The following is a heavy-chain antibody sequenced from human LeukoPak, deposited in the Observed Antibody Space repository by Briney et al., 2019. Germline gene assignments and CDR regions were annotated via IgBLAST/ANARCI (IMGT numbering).Heavy chain of an antibody. J-gene: IGHJ4*02. D-gene: IGHD6-13*01. CDR3: ARVRAAVDY. V-gene: IGHV4-59*01. Sequence: SETLSLTCTVSGGSISSYYWSWIRQPPGKGLEWIGYIYYSGSTNYNPSLKSRVTISVDTSKNQFSLKLSSVTAADTAVYYCARVRAAVDYWGQGTLVTVS. CDR1: GGSISSYY. CDR2: IYYSGST.